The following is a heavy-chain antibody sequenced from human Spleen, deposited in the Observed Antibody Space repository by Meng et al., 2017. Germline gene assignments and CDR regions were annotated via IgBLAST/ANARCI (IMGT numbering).Heavy chain of an antibody. Sequence: VQLQRGGVGLLKPSEPLSLTCVVSGGSVSDYYWSWIRQPPGKGLEWIGEINHSGSTNYNPSLESRATISVDTSQNNLSLKLSSVTAADSAVYYCARGPTTMAHDFDYWGQGTLVTVSS. CDR2: INHSGST. CDR3: ARGPTTMAHDFDY. J-gene: IGHJ4*02. V-gene: IGHV4-34*01. D-gene: IGHD4-11*01. CDR1: GGSVSDYY.